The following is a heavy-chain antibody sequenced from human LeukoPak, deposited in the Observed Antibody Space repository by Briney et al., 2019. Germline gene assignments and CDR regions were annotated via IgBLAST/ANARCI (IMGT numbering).Heavy chain of an antibody. V-gene: IGHV4-30-4*01. CDR3: AREPVAVPAAGAFDI. J-gene: IGHJ3*02. Sequence: PSETLSLTCTVSGGSISSGDYYWSWIRQPPGKGLEWIGYIYYSGSTYYNPSLKSRVTISVDTSKNQFSLKLSSVTAADTAVYYCAREPVAVPAAGAFDIWGQGTMVTVSS. CDR1: GGSISSGDYY. D-gene: IGHD2-2*01. CDR2: IYYSGST.